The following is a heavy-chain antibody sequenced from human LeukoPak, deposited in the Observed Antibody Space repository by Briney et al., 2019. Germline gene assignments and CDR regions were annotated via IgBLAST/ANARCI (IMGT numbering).Heavy chain of an antibody. J-gene: IGHJ4*02. D-gene: IGHD3-22*01. CDR3: ARLRRNSDSSGYYYYYDY. CDR1: GYTFSSFS. Sequence: GGSLRLSCVASGYTFSSFSINWVRQAPGKGLEWVSSISVRSNYIYYADSVRGRFSRDDASNSLYLQMDSLRGDDTAVYYCARLRRNSDSSGYYYYYDYWGQGTLVTVSS. CDR2: ISVRSNYI. V-gene: IGHV3-21*01.